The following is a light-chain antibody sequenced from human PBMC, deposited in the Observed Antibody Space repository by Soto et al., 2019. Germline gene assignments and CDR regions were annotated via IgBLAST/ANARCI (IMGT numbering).Light chain of an antibody. J-gene: IGLJ2*01. Sequence: QSALTQPASVSGSPGQSITISCTGTSSDVGGYNYVSWYQQHPGKAPKLMIYDVSNRPSGVSNRFSGSKSGNTASLTISGLRAEDEADYYCSSYTSISTYVVCGGGTKLTVL. CDR1: SSDVGGYNY. V-gene: IGLV2-14*01. CDR2: DVS. CDR3: SSYTSISTYVV.